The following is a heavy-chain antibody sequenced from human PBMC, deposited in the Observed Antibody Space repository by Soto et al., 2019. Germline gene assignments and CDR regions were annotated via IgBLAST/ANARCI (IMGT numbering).Heavy chain of an antibody. CDR3: AISSSTARYYYEYYMDV. Sequence: QVQLVQSGAEVKKPGASVKVSGKASGYTFTSYDITWVRQATGQGLEWMAWMNPNSGNTGYAQKVQGRVTMTRNTSISTAYMELSSLRSEDTAVYYCAISSSTARYYYEYYMDVWGKGTTVTVSS. D-gene: IGHD6-13*01. V-gene: IGHV1-8*01. CDR2: MNPNSGNT. CDR1: GYTFTSYD. J-gene: IGHJ6*03.